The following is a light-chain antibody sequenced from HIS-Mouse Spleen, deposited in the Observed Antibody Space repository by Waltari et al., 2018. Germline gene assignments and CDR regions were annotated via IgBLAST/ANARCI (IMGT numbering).Light chain of an antibody. V-gene: IGKV1-33*01. CDR2: DAS. CDR3: QQYDNLPLT. J-gene: IGKJ4*01. CDR1: QDISNY. Sequence: DIQMTPSPSSLSASVGDRVPTTCQASQDISNYLNWYQQKPGKAPKLLIYDASNLETGVPSRFSGSGSGTDFTFTISSLQPEDIATYYCQQYDNLPLTFGGGTKVEIK.